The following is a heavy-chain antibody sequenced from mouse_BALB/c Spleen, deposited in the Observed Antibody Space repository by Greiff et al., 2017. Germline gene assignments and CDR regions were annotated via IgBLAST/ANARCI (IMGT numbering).Heavy chain of an antibody. CDR2: ISRGGST. Sequence: EVKLQESGGGLVKPGGSLKLSCAASGFTFSRYAMSWVRQISEKRLEWVASISRGGSTYYPDSVKGRFTISRDNARNILYLQMSSLRSEDTAMYYCAREDPMITTGYYFDYWGQGTSLTVSS. CDR3: AREDPMITTGYYFDY. V-gene: IGHV5-6-5*01. J-gene: IGHJ2*03. D-gene: IGHD2-4*01. CDR1: GFTFSRYA.